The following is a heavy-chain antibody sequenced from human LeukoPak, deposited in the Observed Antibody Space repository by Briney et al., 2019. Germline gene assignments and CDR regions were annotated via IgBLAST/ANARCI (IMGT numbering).Heavy chain of an antibody. Sequence: ASVKVSCKASGYTFTSYYMHWVRQAPGQGLEWMGIINPSGGSTNYAQKFQGRVTITADESTSTAYMELSSLRSEDTAVYYCARGHDSSGYYGYFDYWGQGTLVTVSS. V-gene: IGHV1-46*01. CDR2: INPSGGST. J-gene: IGHJ4*02. D-gene: IGHD3-22*01. CDR3: ARGHDSSGYYGYFDY. CDR1: GYTFTSYY.